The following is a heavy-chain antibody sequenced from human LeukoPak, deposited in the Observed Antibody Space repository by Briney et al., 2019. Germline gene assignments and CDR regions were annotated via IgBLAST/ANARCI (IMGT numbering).Heavy chain of an antibody. V-gene: IGHV1-24*01. CDR2: FDLEDGET. Sequence: ASVKVSCKVSGYTLTELSMHWVRQAPGKGLEWMGGFDLEDGETIYAQKFQGRVTMTEDTSTDTAYMELSSLRSEDTAVCYCATSRPTTGTTWPHPDAFDIWGQGTMVTVSS. CDR3: ATSRPTTGTTWPHPDAFDI. CDR1: GYTLTELS. J-gene: IGHJ3*02. D-gene: IGHD1-1*01.